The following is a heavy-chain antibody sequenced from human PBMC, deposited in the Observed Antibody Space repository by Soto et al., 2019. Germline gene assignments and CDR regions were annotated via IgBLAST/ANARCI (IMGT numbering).Heavy chain of an antibody. Sequence: QVQLQESGPGLVKPSETLSLTCTVSGGSISSYYWSWIRQPPGKGLEWIGYIYYSGSTNYNPSLKSRVTIAVDTSKNQFSLKLSSVTAADTAVYYCARVVYDSSGYYFLLDYWGQGTLVTVSS. CDR1: GGSISSYY. CDR3: ARVVYDSSGYYFLLDY. V-gene: IGHV4-59*01. CDR2: IYYSGST. D-gene: IGHD3-22*01. J-gene: IGHJ4*02.